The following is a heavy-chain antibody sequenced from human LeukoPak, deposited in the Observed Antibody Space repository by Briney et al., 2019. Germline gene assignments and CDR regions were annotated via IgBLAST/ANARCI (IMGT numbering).Heavy chain of an antibody. V-gene: IGHV3-15*01. J-gene: IGHJ4*02. CDR1: GFTFSSYA. Sequence: PGGSLRLSCAASGFTFSSYAMSWVRQAPGKGLEWVGRIKTKTDGGTTDYAAPVKGRFTISRDDSKNTLYLQMNSLKTEDTAVYYCTTDPNWNYAWGFDYWGQGTLVTVSS. CDR2: IKTKTDGGTT. CDR3: TTDPNWNYAWGFDY. D-gene: IGHD1-7*01.